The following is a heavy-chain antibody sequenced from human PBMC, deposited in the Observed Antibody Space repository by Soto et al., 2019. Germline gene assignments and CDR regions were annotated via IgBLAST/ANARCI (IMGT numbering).Heavy chain of an antibody. Sequence: ASVKVSCKASGYTFTSYGISWVRQAPGQGLEWMGWISAYNGNTNYAQKLQGRVTITRETSTSTVYMELRSLRYEDTDVYYCARDNSKNYATQAASSWSNPRGQRTPVTVSS. J-gene: IGHJ5*02. CDR1: GYTFTSYG. CDR2: ISAYNGNT. CDR3: ARDNSKNYATQAASSWSNP. D-gene: IGHD2-15*01. V-gene: IGHV1-18*04.